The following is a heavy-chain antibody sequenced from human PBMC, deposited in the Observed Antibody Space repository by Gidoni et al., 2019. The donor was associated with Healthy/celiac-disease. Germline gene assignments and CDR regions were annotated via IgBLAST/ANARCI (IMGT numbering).Heavy chain of an antibody. V-gene: IGHV4-31*03. J-gene: IGHJ4*02. D-gene: IGHD3-22*01. CDR2: IDYSGST. Sequence: QVQLQESGPGLVKPSQTLSLTCTVSGGSFSSGGYYWSWLRQHPGKGLEWIGYIDYSGSTYYNPSLKSRVTISVDTSKNQFSLKLSSVTAADTAVYYCARVYYDSSGYYYEEYYFDYWGQGTLVTVSS. CDR1: GGSFSSGGYY. CDR3: ARVYYDSSGYYYEEYYFDY.